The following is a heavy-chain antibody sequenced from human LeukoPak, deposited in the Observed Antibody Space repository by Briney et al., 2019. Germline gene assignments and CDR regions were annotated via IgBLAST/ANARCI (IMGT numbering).Heavy chain of an antibody. CDR2: ISGSGGGT. Sequence: GGSLRLSCAASGFTVITNYMTWVRQAPGKGLEWVSTISGSGGGTYYAYADSVKGRFTISSDNSKNTLYLQMNSLRADDTAVYYCAKVPDPDSNGANYFDYWGQGTLVTVSS. D-gene: IGHD2-21*01. CDR1: GFTVITNY. CDR3: AKVPDPDSNGANYFDY. J-gene: IGHJ4*02. V-gene: IGHV3-23*01.